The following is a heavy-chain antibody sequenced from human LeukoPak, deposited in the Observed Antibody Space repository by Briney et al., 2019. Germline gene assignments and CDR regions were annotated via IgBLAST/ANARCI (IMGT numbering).Heavy chain of an antibody. CDR1: GGSIGYNY. CDR2: ISSSGSI. CDR3: ARYDHTNYLAY. V-gene: IGHV4-59*13. Sequence: SETLSLTCTVSGGSIGYNYWNWIRQSPERGLEWIGYISSSGSIDYTPSLRSRVTMSLDTSKNPLSLNLRSVSAADTAIYYCARYDHTNYLAYWGQGILVTVSS. J-gene: IGHJ4*02. D-gene: IGHD1-14*01.